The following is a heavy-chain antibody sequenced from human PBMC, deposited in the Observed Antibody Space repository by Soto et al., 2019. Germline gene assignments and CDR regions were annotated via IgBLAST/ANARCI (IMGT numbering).Heavy chain of an antibody. CDR1: GFTFSSYG. D-gene: IGHD2-15*01. CDR2: ISGSGGST. Sequence: GGSLRLSCAASGFTFSSYGMSWVRQAPGKGLEWVSAISGSGGSTYYADSVKGRFTISRDNSKNTLYLQMNSLRAEDTAVYYCAKVADKGPRVNWFDPWGQGTLVTVSS. CDR3: AKVADKGPRVNWFDP. V-gene: IGHV3-23*01. J-gene: IGHJ5*02.